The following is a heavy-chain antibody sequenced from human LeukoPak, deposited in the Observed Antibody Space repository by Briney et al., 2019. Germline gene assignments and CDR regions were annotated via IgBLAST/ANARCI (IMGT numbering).Heavy chain of an antibody. J-gene: IGHJ4*02. CDR3: ARGDSGGYSCLDY. V-gene: IGHV1-18*01. D-gene: IGHD3-22*01. CDR2: ISGYNGNT. Sequence: ASVRVSCKASVYAFTNYLLTWVRQAPGQGLEWMGWISGYNGNTDYAQKFQGRVTLTTDTSTSTAYMELRILRPDHTVLYYGARGDSGGYSCLDYWGQGTLVTVSS. CDR1: VYAFTNYL.